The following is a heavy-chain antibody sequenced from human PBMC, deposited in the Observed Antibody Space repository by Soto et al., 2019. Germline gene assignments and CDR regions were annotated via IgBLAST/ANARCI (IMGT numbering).Heavy chain of an antibody. D-gene: IGHD6-13*01. CDR1: GGSISSNDFY. Sequence: SETLSLTCIVSGGSISSNDFYWSWIRQHPGKGLEWIGYIYYSGNTYYNPSLKSRVTILVDTSKNQFSLKVSSVTAADTAVYYCARLSGSWQSWFDPWGPGTLVTVSS. V-gene: IGHV4-31*03. J-gene: IGHJ5*02. CDR3: ARLSGSWQSWFDP. CDR2: IYYSGNT.